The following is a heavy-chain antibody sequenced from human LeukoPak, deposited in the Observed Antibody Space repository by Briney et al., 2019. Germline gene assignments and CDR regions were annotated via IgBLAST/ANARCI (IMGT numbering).Heavy chain of an antibody. CDR2: IYYSGST. Sequence: PSETLSLTCTVSGGSISSYYWSWIRQPPGKGLEWIGYIYYSGSTNYNPSLKSRVTISVDTSKNQFSLKLSSVTAADTAVYFCARDHFDDSSGYYYHYYYYMNVWGKGTTVTVSS. D-gene: IGHD3-22*01. CDR3: ARDHFDDSSGYYYHYYYYMNV. V-gene: IGHV4-59*12. J-gene: IGHJ6*03. CDR1: GGSISSYY.